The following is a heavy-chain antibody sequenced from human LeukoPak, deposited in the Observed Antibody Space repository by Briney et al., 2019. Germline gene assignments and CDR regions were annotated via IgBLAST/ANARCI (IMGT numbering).Heavy chain of an antibody. CDR1: GSTFTSYG. D-gene: IGHD2-2*01. CDR2: ISAYNGNT. CDR3: ARTTHKMGYCSIR. V-gene: IGHV1-18*04. Sequence: ASVKLSCNASGSTFTSYGISWMRQAHGQGLEWMGWISAYNGNTNYAQKLQGRVTMTTDTSTSTAYMELRSLRSDDTAVYYCARTTHKMGYCSIRWGQGALVTVSS. J-gene: IGHJ4*02.